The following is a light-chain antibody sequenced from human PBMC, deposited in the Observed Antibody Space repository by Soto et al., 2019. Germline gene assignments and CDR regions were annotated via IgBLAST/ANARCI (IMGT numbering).Light chain of an antibody. CDR2: DAS. Sequence: QITRSPFTSPASGGHRVPITCRASQSISSWLAWYQQKPGKAPKLLIYDASSLESGVPSRFSGSGSGTEFTLTISSLPPDDFATHYGHSWTFGQGTKV. CDR3: HSWT. CDR1: QSISSW. V-gene: IGKV1-5*01. J-gene: IGKJ1*01.